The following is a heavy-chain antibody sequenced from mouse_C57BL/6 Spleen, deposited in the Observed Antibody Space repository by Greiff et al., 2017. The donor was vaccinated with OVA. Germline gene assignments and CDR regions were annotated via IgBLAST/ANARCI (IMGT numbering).Heavy chain of an antibody. Sequence: QVQLKQPGAELVKPGASVKMSCKASGYTFTSYWITWVKQRPGQGLEWIGDIYPGSGSTNYNEKFKSKATLTVDTSSSTAYMQLSSLTSEDSAVYYCARSDYYGSSYGYFDYWGQGTTLTVSS. D-gene: IGHD1-1*01. CDR2: IYPGSGST. CDR1: GYTFTSYW. J-gene: IGHJ2*01. V-gene: IGHV1-55*01. CDR3: ARSDYYGSSYGYFDY.